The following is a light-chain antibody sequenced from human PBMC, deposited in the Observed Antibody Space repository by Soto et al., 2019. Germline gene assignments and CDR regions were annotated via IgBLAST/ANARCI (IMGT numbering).Light chain of an antibody. CDR1: QRVNNNY. CDR3: QQYGISPVFT. V-gene: IGKV3-20*01. Sequence: EIVLTQSPGTLSLSPGERATLSCRASQRVNNNYVAWYQQKAGQAPSLLIYGASSRATGIPDRFSGSGSGTDFTLTISRLEPEDSAVYYCQQYGISPVFTFGPGTKWISN. J-gene: IGKJ3*01. CDR2: GAS.